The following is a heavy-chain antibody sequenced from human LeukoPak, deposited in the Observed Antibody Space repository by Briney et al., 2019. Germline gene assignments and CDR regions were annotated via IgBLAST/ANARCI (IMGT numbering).Heavy chain of an antibody. D-gene: IGHD1-26*01. V-gene: IGHV3-53*01. CDR2: IYSGGGT. CDR3: ASGGTSGFDY. Sequence: PGGSLRLSCAASGLTVSNNYMSWVRQAPGKGLEWVSVIYSGGGTYYADSVKGRFTISRDNSKNTLYLQMSSLRAEDTAVYYCASGGTSGFDYWGQGTLVTVSS. CDR1: GLTVSNNY. J-gene: IGHJ4*02.